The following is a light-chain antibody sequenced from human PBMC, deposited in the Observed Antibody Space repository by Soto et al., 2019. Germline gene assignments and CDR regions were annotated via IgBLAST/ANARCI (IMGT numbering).Light chain of an antibody. Sequence: ELVLTQSPGTLSLSPGERATLSCRASQSVSSSYLARYQKTPGQAPRLLIHEASNRANGIPARFSGSGSGTDFTLTISSLEPEDFAVYYCQQRNVWPPITFGQGTRLEIK. V-gene: IGKV3D-20*02. CDR1: QSVSSSY. J-gene: IGKJ5*01. CDR2: EAS. CDR3: QQRNVWPPIT.